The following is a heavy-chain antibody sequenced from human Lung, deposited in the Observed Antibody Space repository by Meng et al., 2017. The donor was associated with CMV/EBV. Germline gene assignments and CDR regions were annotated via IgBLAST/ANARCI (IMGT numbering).Heavy chain of an antibody. CDR3: LRRSGGSV. Sequence: VPLWGSGTALVTSTETPSLTCAVSGASITNHNWWAWVRQPPGKGLEWIGEIHHRGSSAYNPSLKSRVSMSIDKSKNQFSLKLTSVTAADTAVYHCLRRSGGSVWGQGTLVTVSS. V-gene: IGHV4-4*02. J-gene: IGHJ1*01. CDR1: GASITNHNW. CDR2: IHHRGSS. D-gene: IGHD3-10*01.